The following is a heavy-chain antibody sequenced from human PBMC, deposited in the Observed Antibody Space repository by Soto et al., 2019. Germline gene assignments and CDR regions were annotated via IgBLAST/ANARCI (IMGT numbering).Heavy chain of an antibody. CDR2: INPATGAA. CDR1: GYPVTAYY. D-gene: IGHD3-3*01. J-gene: IGHJ3*02. CDR3: ARGGGVGVAGSAAFDM. Sequence: QLHLVQSGAVVKKPGASVTVSCSASGYPVTAYYMHWVRQAPGRGLEWMGGINPATGAAKYTQTFQGRVTQTRDTSESTVLRELSGPASEEPAGFLRARGGGVGVAGSAAFDMWGQGTLVTVSS. V-gene: IGHV1-2*02.